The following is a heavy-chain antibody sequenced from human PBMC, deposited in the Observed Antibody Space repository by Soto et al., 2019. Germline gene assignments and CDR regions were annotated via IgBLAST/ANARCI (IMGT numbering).Heavy chain of an antibody. V-gene: IGHV1-69*06. CDR1: GGTFSSYA. Sequence: SVKVSCKASGGTFSSYAISWVRQAPGQGLEWMGGIIPIIVTANYAQKFQGRVTITADKSTSTAYMELSRLRSEDTAVYYSGRRVGRAKYDFADWGKGNLVSV. CDR3: GRRVGRAKYDFAD. J-gene: IGHJ4*02. D-gene: IGHD2-2*01. CDR2: IIPIIVTA.